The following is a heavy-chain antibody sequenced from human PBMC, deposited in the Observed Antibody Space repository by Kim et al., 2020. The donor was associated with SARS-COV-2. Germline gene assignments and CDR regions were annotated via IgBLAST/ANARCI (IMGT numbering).Heavy chain of an antibody. CDR1: GFSFGDYA. Sequence: GGSLRLSCTASGFSFGDYAMSWVRQAPGKGLEWVGFIRSKAYGGTTEYAASVKGRFSISRDDSKTIAYLQMNSLKTEDTAVYYCTRDRIPPAYYYYGMDVWGQGTTVTVSS. CDR3: TRDRIPPAYYYYGMDV. D-gene: IGHD2-2*01. V-gene: IGHV3-49*04. CDR2: IRSKAYGGTT. J-gene: IGHJ6*02.